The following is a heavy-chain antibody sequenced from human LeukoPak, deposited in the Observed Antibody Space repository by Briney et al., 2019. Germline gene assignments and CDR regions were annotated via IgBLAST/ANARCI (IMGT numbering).Heavy chain of an antibody. J-gene: IGHJ5*02. D-gene: IGHD3-3*01. Sequence: SETLSLTCAVYGGSFSGYYWSWIRQPPGKGLEWIGEINHSGSTSYNPSLKSRVTISVDTSKNQFSLKLSSVTAADTAVYYCARVYKGLRFLEWLFSRSFDPWGQGTLVTVS. V-gene: IGHV4-34*01. CDR1: GGSFSGYY. CDR3: ARVYKGLRFLEWLFSRSFDP. CDR2: INHSGST.